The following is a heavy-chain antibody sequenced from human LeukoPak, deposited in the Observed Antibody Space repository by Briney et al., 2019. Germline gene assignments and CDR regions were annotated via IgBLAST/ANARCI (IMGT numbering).Heavy chain of an antibody. CDR2: ISGSGSGGST. Sequence: GGSLRLSCAASGFTFSSSAMSWVRQAPGKGLEWVSSISGSGSGGSTYYADSVKGRFTISRDNSKNTLYLQMNSLRAEDTAVYYCAKGTMVRGFDYWGQGTLVTVSS. V-gene: IGHV3-23*01. J-gene: IGHJ4*02. CDR3: AKGTMVRGFDY. D-gene: IGHD3-10*01. CDR1: GFTFSSSA.